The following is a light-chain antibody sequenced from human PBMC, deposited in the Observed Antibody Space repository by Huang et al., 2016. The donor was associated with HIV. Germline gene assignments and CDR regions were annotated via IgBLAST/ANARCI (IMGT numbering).Light chain of an antibody. CDR2: GAF. Sequence: EIVMTQSPVTLSVSPGERATLSCRASQSVSSNLAWYQQKPGQAPSLLIYGAFTRATGIPARFSGSGSGTEFTLTISSLQSEDFAVYYCQQYNNWPPYTFGQGTKLEIK. CDR1: QSVSSN. J-gene: IGKJ2*01. CDR3: QQYNNWPPYT. V-gene: IGKV3-15*01.